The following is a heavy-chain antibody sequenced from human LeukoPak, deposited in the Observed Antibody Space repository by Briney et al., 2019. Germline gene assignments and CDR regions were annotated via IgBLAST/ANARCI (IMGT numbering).Heavy chain of an antibody. J-gene: IGHJ5*02. Sequence: PGGSLRLSCAVSGITLSNYGMSWVRQAPGKGLEWVAGLSGSGGGTTYADFVKGRFTISRDNSKNTLFLQMNSLRAEDTALYYCAKGSSGYFADLWGQGTLVTVSS. V-gene: IGHV3-23*01. CDR3: AKGSSGYFADL. CDR2: LSGSGGGT. D-gene: IGHD3-22*01. CDR1: GITLSNYG.